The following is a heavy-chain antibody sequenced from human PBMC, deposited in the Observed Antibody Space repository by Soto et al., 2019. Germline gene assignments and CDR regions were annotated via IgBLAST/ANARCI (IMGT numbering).Heavy chain of an antibody. Sequence: GESLKVSCKGSGYSFTSDWIGWVRQMPGKGLEWMGIIYPGDSDTRYSPSFQGQVTISADKSISTAYLQWSSLKASDTAMYYCARHAYYDILTGYPYYWGQGTLVTVSS. CDR1: GYSFTSDW. V-gene: IGHV5-51*01. CDR2: IYPGDSDT. J-gene: IGHJ4*02. CDR3: ARHAYYDILTGYPYY. D-gene: IGHD3-9*01.